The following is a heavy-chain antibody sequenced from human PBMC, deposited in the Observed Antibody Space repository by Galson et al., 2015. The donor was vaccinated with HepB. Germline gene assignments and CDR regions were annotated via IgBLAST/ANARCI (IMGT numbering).Heavy chain of an antibody. CDR3: AREGDCTTRRCGRDHYYYSNMDV. J-gene: IGHJ6*03. V-gene: IGHV4-30-4*01. Sequence: LSLTCTVSGGSISSGDYHWSWIRQPPGKGLEWIGHPYNSGSHQYNPPLKRRATISADASENQFSLKFTSVTAADPAMNYCAREGDCTTRRCGRDHYYYSNMDVWGKGTTVTVTS. CDR2: PYNSGSH. D-gene: IGHD2-8*01. CDR1: GGSISSGDYH.